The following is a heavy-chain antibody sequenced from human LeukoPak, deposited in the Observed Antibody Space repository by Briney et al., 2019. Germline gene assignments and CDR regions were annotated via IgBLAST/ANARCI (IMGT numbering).Heavy chain of an antibody. CDR3: ARAGITMVRGVIIRKGNWFDP. CDR2: ISSSSSYI. V-gene: IGHV3-21*01. Sequence: PGGSLRLSCAASGFTFDDYGMSWVRQAPGKGLEWVSSISSSSSYIYYADSVKGRFTISRDNAKNSLYLQMNSLRAEDTAVYYCARAGITMVRGVIIRKGNWFDPWGQGTLVTVSS. D-gene: IGHD3-10*01. J-gene: IGHJ5*02. CDR1: GFTFDDYG.